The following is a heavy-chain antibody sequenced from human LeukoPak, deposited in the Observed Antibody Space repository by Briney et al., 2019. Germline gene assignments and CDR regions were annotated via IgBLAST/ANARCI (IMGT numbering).Heavy chain of an antibody. Sequence: GGSLRLSCAASGFSFSTSWMTWVRQAPGKGLEWVANMNEDGSLRNYLDSVKGRFTISRENARNSLYLQMNSLRAEDTAVYYCTWDKGYNWFDPWGQGTLVTVSS. CDR2: MNEDGSLR. CDR1: GFSFSTSW. J-gene: IGHJ5*02. CDR3: TWDKGYNWFDP. V-gene: IGHV3-7*04.